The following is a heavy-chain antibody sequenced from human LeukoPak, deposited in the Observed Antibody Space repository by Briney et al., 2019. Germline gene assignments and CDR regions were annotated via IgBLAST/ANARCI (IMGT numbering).Heavy chain of an antibody. D-gene: IGHD3-9*01. CDR2: IKSKTDGGTT. Sequence: GGSLRLPCAASGFTFSNAWMSWVRQAPGKGLEWVGRIKSKTDGGTTYYAAPVKGRFTISRDDSKNTLYLQMNSLKTEDTAVYYCTTDRRYDILTVDYYYMDVWGKGTTVTVSS. CDR1: GFTFSNAW. J-gene: IGHJ6*03. V-gene: IGHV3-15*01. CDR3: TTDRRYDILTVDYYYMDV.